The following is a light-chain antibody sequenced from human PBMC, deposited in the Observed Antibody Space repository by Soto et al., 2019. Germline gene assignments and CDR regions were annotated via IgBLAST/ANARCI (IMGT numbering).Light chain of an antibody. CDR3: AAWDDRLRGFL. CDR1: SSNIGSNS. J-gene: IGLJ1*01. Sequence: GSITKNRSSSNIGSNSVYWYQQLPGTAPKLLIFKNSQRPSGVPDRFSGSKSGTSASLAVSGLRSGDEADYYCAAWDDRLRGFLFGPGTKVTVL. CDR2: KNS. V-gene: IGLV1-47*01.